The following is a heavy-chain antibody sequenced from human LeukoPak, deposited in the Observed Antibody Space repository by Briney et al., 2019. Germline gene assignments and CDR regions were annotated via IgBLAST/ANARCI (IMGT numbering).Heavy chain of an antibody. V-gene: IGHV4-34*01. CDR1: GGSFSGYY. CDR3: ARTSRYCSSTSCAPLDY. CDR2: INHSGST. Sequence: PSETLSLTCAVYGGSFSGYYWSWIRQPPGKGLEWIGEINHSGSTNYNPSLKSRVTISVDTSKNQFSLKLSSVTAADTAVYCCARTSRYCSSTSCAPLDYWGQGTLVTVSS. D-gene: IGHD2-2*01. J-gene: IGHJ4*02.